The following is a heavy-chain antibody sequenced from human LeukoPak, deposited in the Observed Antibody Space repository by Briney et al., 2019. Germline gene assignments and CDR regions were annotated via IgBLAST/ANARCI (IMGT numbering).Heavy chain of an antibody. CDR3: AKDLRDSTGGYYFDY. Sequence: SGGSLRLSCAASGFTFSSYAMSWVRQAPGKGLEWVSAISGSGGSTYYADSVKGRFTISRDNSKNTLYLQMNSLRAEDTAVFYCAKDLRDSTGGYYFDYWGQGTLVTVSS. V-gene: IGHV3-23*01. CDR2: ISGSGGST. J-gene: IGHJ4*02. D-gene: IGHD2-2*01. CDR1: GFTFSSYA.